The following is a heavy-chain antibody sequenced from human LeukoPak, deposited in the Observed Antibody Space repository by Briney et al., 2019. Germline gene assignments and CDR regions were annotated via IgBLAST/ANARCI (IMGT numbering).Heavy chain of an antibody. J-gene: IGHJ4*02. D-gene: IGHD2-21*02. CDR1: GFTFSGSA. Sequence: GGSLKLSFAASGFTFSGSAMHWVRQASGKGLEWVGRIRTKANSYATSYAASVKGRFTISRDDSKNTAYLQMNSLRTEDTDMYYCTSLVYCGSDCYRAPDYWGQGTLVSVSS. CDR2: IRTKANSYAT. V-gene: IGHV3-73*01. CDR3: TSLVYCGSDCYRAPDY.